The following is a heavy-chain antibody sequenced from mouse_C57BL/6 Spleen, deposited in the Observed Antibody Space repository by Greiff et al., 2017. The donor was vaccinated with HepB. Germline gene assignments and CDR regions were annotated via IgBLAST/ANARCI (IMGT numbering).Heavy chain of an antibody. CDR2: ISDGGSNT. D-gene: IGHD4-1*01. CDR3: ARDAGPFAY. Sequence: EVQVVESGGGLVKPGGSLKLSCAASGFTFSSYAMSWVRQTPGKRLEWVATISDGGSNTYYPDKVKGRFTLSRDNAKNNLCLQLSHLKSEDTAMYDCARDAGPFAYWGQGTLVTVSA. J-gene: IGHJ3*01. V-gene: IGHV5-4*01. CDR1: GFTFSSYA.